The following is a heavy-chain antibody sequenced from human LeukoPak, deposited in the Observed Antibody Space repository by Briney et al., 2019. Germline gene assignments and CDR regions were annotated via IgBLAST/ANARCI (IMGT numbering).Heavy chain of an antibody. J-gene: IGHJ6*03. V-gene: IGHV4-4*02. Sequence: SETLSLTCAVSGASIGSGSWWSWVRQPPGKGLEWIGEYFHSGSTNYNPSLKSRVTISVDRSKNQFSLKLSSVTAADTAVYYCARDRRVAAADYYYYYYMDVWGKGTTVTVSS. D-gene: IGHD6-13*01. CDR1: GASIGSGSW. CDR3: ARDRRVAAADYYYYYYMDV. CDR2: YFHSGST.